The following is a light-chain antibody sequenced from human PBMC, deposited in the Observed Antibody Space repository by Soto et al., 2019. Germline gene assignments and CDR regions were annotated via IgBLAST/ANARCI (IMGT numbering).Light chain of an antibody. CDR3: AAWDDSLNCPV. J-gene: IGLJ2*01. Sequence: QSVLTQPPSASGTPGQRVTISCSGSSSNIGSNTVNWYQQLPGTTPKPLIYSNNQQPSGVPDRFSCSKSGSSASLAISGLQSEDAADYYCAAWDDSLNCPVFGGGTQLTVL. CDR2: SNN. CDR1: SSNIGSNT. V-gene: IGLV1-44*01.